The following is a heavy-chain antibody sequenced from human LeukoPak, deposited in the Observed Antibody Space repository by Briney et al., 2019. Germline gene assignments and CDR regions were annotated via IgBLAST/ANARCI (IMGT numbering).Heavy chain of an antibody. D-gene: IGHD6-19*01. CDR1: GGSISNYY. J-gene: IGHJ4*02. Sequence: SETLSLTCTVFGGSISNYYWSWFRQPPGQGLVWIGQISYSGITKYNPALKRRVSISVDTSNNRISVNLSSVTAADTAFYYCARHRAIAGPFDLWGLGTLVTVSS. V-gene: IGHV4-59*08. CDR3: ARHRAIAGPFDL. CDR2: ISYSGIT.